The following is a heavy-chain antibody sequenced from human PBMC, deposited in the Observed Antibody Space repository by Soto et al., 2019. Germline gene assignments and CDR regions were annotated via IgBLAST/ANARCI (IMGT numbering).Heavy chain of an antibody. V-gene: IGHV5-51*01. J-gene: IGHJ3*02. D-gene: IGHD3-10*01. Sequence: GESLKISCKGSGYSFTSYWVGWVRQMPGKGLEWVGIIYPGDSDTRYSPSFQGQVTISADKSISTAYLQWSSLKASDTAMYYCARQGFRGVITDALYIWGQGTMVTVSS. CDR1: GYSFTSYW. CDR3: ARQGFRGVITDALYI. CDR2: IYPGDSDT.